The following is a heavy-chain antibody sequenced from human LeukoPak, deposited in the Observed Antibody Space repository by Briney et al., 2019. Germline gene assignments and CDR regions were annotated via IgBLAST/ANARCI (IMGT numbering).Heavy chain of an antibody. CDR2: IIPIFGTA. D-gene: IGHD3-9*01. CDR1: GGTFSSYA. CDR3: ASGLRYFDWLPLDY. Sequence: ASVKVSCKASGGTFSSYAISWVRQAPGQGLEWMGGIIPIFGTANYAQKFQGRVTITTDESTSTAYMELSSLRSEDTAVYYCASGLRYFDWLPLDYWGQGTLVTVSS. J-gene: IGHJ4*02. V-gene: IGHV1-69*05.